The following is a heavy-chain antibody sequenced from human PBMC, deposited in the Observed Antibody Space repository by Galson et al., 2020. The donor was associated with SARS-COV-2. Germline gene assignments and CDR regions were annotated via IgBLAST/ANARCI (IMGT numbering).Heavy chain of an antibody. V-gene: IGHV4-39*07. J-gene: IGHJ3*02. CDR3: ATIGGLNAFDI. CDR1: GGSISSSSYY. CDR2: IYYSGST. Sequence: SGGSISSSSYYWGWIRQPPGKGLEWIGSIYYSGSTYYNPSLKSRVTISVDTSKNQFSLKLSSVTAADTAVYYCATIGGLNAFDIWGQGTMVTVSS. D-gene: IGHD3-10*01.